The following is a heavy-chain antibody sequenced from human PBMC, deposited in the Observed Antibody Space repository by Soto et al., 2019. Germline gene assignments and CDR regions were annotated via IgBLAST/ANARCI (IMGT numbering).Heavy chain of an antibody. CDR2: IWFDGSTQ. Sequence: PGGSLRPSSAASGITFVIYGMHWVRQAPSKALEWLAVIWFDGSTQDSADSVKGRFTISRDNAKSTLYLQMNNLRAEDKDLYYCARDPLLRGTGYFDSWGQGTQVTVSS. D-gene: IGHD3-10*01. J-gene: IGHJ4*02. CDR1: GITFVIYG. CDR3: ARDPLLRGTGYFDS. V-gene: IGHV3-33*01.